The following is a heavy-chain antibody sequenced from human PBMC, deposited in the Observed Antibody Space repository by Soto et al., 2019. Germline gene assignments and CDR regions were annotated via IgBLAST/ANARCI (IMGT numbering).Heavy chain of an antibody. CDR1: GGSISSGDYY. D-gene: IGHD3-3*01. CDR2: IYYSGST. V-gene: IGHV4-30-4*01. CDR3: ARITEWFGQSST. Sequence: SETLSLTCTVSGGSISSGDYYWSWIRQPPGKGLEWIGYIYYSGSTYYNPSLKSRVTISVDTSKNQFSLKLSSVTAADTAVYYCARITEWFGQSSTWGQGTLVTVSS. J-gene: IGHJ5*02.